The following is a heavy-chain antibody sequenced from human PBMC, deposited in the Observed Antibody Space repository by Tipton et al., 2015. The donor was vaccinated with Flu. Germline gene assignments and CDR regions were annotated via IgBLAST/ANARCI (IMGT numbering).Heavy chain of an antibody. CDR1: GGSFSGYY. J-gene: IGHJ5*02. V-gene: IGHV4-34*01. CDR2: IHRSGNT. D-gene: IGHD4-11*01. CDR3: ARRDYSNYVSEPKNWFDP. Sequence: TLSLTCAVYGGSFSGYYWGWIRQPPGKGLEWLGNIHRSGNTYYNSSLKSRVTISLDKSNNQFSLRLVSVTATDTAVYYCARRDYSNYVSEPKNWFDPWGQGILVTVSS.